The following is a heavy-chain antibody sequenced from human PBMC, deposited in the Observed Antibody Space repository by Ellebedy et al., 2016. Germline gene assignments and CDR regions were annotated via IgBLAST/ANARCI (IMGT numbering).Heavy chain of an antibody. CDR2: ISSSSSYI. V-gene: IGHV3-21*04. CDR3: ARDLLAAAGPSHFDY. J-gene: IGHJ4*02. Sequence: GGSLRLXXAASGFTFSSYSMNWVRQAPGKGLEWVSSISSSSSYIYYADSVKGRFTISRDNAKNSLYLHMNSLRAEDTAVYYCARDLLAAAGPSHFDYWGQGTLVTVSS. CDR1: GFTFSSYS. D-gene: IGHD6-13*01.